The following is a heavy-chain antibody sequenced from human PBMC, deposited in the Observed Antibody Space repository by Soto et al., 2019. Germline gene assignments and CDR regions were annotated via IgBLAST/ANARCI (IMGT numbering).Heavy chain of an antibody. CDR2: ISYDGSNK. J-gene: IGHJ4*02. CDR3: AKGTSGYSGYDHFDY. CDR1: GFTFSSYG. D-gene: IGHD5-12*01. V-gene: IGHV3-30*18. Sequence: QVQLVESGGGVVQPGRSLRLSCAASGFTFSSYGMHWVRQAPGKGLEWVAVISYDGSNKYYADSVKGRFTISRDNSXXTLYLQINSLRAEDTAVYYCAKGTSGYSGYDHFDYWGQGTLVTVSS.